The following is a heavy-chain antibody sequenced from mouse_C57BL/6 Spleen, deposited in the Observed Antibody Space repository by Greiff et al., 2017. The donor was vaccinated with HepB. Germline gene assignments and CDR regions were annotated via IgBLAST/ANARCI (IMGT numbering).Heavy chain of an antibody. CDR3: ARYGYGSGLYYFDY. Sequence: EVQLEESGGGLVQPGGSLSLSCAASGFTFTDYYMSWVRQPPGKALEWLGFIRNNANGYTTEYSASVKGRFTISRDNSQSTLYLPMNALRAKDSATYYCARYGYGSGLYYFDYWGQGTTLTVSS. CDR2: IRNNANGYTT. CDR1: GFTFTDYY. D-gene: IGHD1-1*01. V-gene: IGHV7-3*01. J-gene: IGHJ2*01.